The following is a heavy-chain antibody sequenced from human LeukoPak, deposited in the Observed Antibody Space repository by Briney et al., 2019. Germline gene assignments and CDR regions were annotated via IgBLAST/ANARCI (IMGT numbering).Heavy chain of an antibody. D-gene: IGHD4/OR15-4a*01. CDR3: ARLWYGGNVDY. CDR1: GGSISSTSYS. CDR2: IYYSGST. J-gene: IGHJ4*02. V-gene: IGHV4-39*01. Sequence: SEPLSLTCTISGGSISSTSYSWGWIRQPPGKRLEWTGNIYYSGSTYYNPSLKMRITISVDTSKNQFSLKLSSVTAADTAVYYCARLWYGGNVDYWGQGTLVTVSS.